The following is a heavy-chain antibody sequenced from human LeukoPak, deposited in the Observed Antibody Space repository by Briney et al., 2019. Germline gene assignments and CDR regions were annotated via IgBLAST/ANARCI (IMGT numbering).Heavy chain of an antibody. CDR2: IYHSGST. Sequence: SETLSLTCAVSGGSISSSNWWSWVRQPPGKGLEWIGEIYHSGSTNYNPSLKSRVTISVDKSKNQFSLKLSSVTAADTAVYYCARDPRDIVVRPWYYYYYMDVWGKGTTVTVSS. CDR1: GGSISSSNW. CDR3: ARDPRDIVVRPWYYYYYMDV. V-gene: IGHV4-4*02. J-gene: IGHJ6*03. D-gene: IGHD2-15*01.